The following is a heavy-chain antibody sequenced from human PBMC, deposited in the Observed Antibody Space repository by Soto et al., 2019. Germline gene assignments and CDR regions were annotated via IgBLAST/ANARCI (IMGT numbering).Heavy chain of an antibody. CDR3: ARDWGSYNWNYGQLDY. D-gene: IGHD1-7*01. V-gene: IGHV1-18*04. CDR1: GYTFTSYG. CDR2: ISAYNGNT. J-gene: IGHJ4*02. Sequence: GASVKVSCKASGYTFTSYGISWVRQAPGQGLEWMGWISAYNGNTNYAQKLQGRVTMTTDTSTSTAYMELRSLRSDDTAVYYCARDWGSYNWNYGQLDYWGQGTLVTVSS.